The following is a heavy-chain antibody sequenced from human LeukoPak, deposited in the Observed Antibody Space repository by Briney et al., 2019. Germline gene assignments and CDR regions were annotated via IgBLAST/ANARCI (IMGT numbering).Heavy chain of an antibody. V-gene: IGHV4-4*02. Sequence: SGTLSLTCAVSGGSISSSNWWSWVRQPPGKGLEWIGEIYHSGSTNYNPSLKSRVTISVDKSISTAYLQWSSLKASDTAMYYCARLAVAGFGLLSRTSLYSRHFDYWGQGTLVTVSS. CDR1: GGSISSSNW. CDR3: ARLAVAGFGLLSRTSLYSRHFDY. J-gene: IGHJ4*02. D-gene: IGHD6-19*01. CDR2: IYHSGST.